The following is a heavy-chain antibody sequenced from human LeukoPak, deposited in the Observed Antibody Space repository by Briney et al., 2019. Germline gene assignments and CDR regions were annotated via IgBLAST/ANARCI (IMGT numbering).Heavy chain of an antibody. V-gene: IGHV3-33*01. J-gene: IGHJ3*02. D-gene: IGHD1/OR15-1a*01. CDR2: IWYDGSNK. CDR3: ARENTFRAFDI. Sequence: GGSLRLSCAASGFTFSSYGMHWVRQAPGKGLEWVAVIWYDGSNKYYADSVKGRFTISRDNSKNTLYLQMNSLRAEDTAVYYCARENTFRAFDIWGQGTMVTVSS. CDR1: GFTFSSYG.